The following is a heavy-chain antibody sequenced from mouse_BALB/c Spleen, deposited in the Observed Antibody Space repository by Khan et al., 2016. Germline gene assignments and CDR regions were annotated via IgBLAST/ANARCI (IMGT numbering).Heavy chain of an antibody. CDR1: GYTFTSYW. D-gene: IGHD2-4*01. CDR2: INPSTGYT. Sequence: QVQLKESGAELAKPGASVKMSCKASGYTFTSYWMHWVKQRPGQGLEWIGYINPSTGYTEYNQKFKDKATLTADKSSSTAYMQLSSLTSEDSAVYYCARRGLRAGGYFDYWGQGTTLTVSS. J-gene: IGHJ2*01. V-gene: IGHV1-7*01. CDR3: ARRGLRAGGYFDY.